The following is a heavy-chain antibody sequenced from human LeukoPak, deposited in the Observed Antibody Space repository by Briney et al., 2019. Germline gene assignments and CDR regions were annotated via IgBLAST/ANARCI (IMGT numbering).Heavy chain of an antibody. CDR3: ARDQSWDYDSSSGAFDI. CDR1: GDAFTIDG. CDR2: KCAYNGNT. J-gene: IGHJ3*02. V-gene: IGHV1-18*01. Sequence: SLYASPTASGDAFTIDGTGWVRHTPRQGLERIGWKCAYNGNTNYAQTPKGKVTINSDRSTTTSYRELRSLRSDDTAVYYCARDQSWDYDSSSGAFDIWGQGTMVTVSS. D-gene: IGHD3-22*01.